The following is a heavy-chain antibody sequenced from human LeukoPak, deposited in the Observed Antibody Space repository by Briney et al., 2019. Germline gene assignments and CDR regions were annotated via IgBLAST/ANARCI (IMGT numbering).Heavy chain of an antibody. CDR3: ARSGYSGYDWNY. CDR2: IYYSGST. CDR1: GGSISNYY. V-gene: IGHV4-59*12. Sequence: SETLSLTCTVSGGSISNYYWSWIRQPPGKGLEWIGYIYYSGSTNYNPSLKSRVSISVDTSKNQFSLKLSSVTAADTAVYYCARSGYSGYDWNYWGQGTLVTVSS. J-gene: IGHJ4*02. D-gene: IGHD5-12*01.